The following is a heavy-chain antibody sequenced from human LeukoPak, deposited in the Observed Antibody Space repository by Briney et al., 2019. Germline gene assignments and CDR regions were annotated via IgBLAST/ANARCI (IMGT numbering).Heavy chain of an antibody. CDR3: ARHSSGWYFSSEIDY. CDR2: ISYDGSNK. V-gene: IGHV3-30*03. CDR1: GFTFSSYG. Sequence: GGSLRLSCAAPGFTFSSYGMHWVRQAPGKGLEWVAVISYDGSNKYYADSVKGRFTISRDNSKNTLYLQVNSLRAEDTAVYYCARHSSGWYFSSEIDYWGQGTLVTVSS. D-gene: IGHD6-19*01. J-gene: IGHJ4*02.